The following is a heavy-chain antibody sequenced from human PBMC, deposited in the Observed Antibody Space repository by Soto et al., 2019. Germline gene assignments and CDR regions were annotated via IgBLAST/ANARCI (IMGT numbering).Heavy chain of an antibody. CDR1: GYTFTGHY. D-gene: IGHD3-10*01. J-gene: IGHJ4*02. Sequence: ASVKVSCKASGYTFTGHYIHWVRQAPGQGPEWMGEIGPASGDTRYAKKFQGRVTMTRETSITTVYMELNNLSPDETAVYYCGRGRSGQLVVFYWGQGTPLTVSS. V-gene: IGHV1-2*02. CDR2: IGPASGDT. CDR3: GRGRSGQLVVFY.